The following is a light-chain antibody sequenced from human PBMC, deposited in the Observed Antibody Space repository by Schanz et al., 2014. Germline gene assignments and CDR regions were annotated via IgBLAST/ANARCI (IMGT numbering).Light chain of an antibody. Sequence: DIQMTQSPSSLSASLGARVTITCRASQDISNSLAWYQQKPGKVPKLLIYSASTLQSGVPSRFSGSGSGTDFTLTISSLQPEDVATYYCQKYDSAPWTFGQGTKVEIK. CDR3: QKYDSAPWT. CDR1: QDISNS. V-gene: IGKV1-27*01. CDR2: SAS. J-gene: IGKJ1*01.